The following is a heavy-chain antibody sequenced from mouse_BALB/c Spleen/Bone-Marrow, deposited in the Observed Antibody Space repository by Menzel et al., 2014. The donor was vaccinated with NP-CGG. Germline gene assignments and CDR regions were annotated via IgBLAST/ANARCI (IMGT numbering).Heavy chain of an antibody. V-gene: IGHV4-1*02. Sequence: EVQRVESGGGLVQPGGSLKLSCAASGFDFSRYWMSWVRQAPGKGLEWIGEINPDSSTINYTPSLKDRFIISRDNAKNTLYLQMSKVRSEDTALYYCASYDGYYYWYFDVWGAGTTVTVSS. J-gene: IGHJ1*01. D-gene: IGHD2-3*01. CDR2: INPDSSTI. CDR1: GFDFSRYW. CDR3: ASYDGYYYWYFDV.